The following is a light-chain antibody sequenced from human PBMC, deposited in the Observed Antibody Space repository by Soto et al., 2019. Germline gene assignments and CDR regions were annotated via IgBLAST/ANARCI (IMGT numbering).Light chain of an antibody. CDR3: QQYNNWPPWT. Sequence: EIVMTQSPATLSVSPGERATLSCRASQSVSNNLAWYQQKPGQAPRLLFFGASTRATGIPVRFSGSGSGTEFTLTITSLQSEDFAVYYCQQYNNWPPWTFGQGTKVEIK. CDR1: QSVSNN. J-gene: IGKJ1*01. CDR2: GAS. V-gene: IGKV3-15*01.